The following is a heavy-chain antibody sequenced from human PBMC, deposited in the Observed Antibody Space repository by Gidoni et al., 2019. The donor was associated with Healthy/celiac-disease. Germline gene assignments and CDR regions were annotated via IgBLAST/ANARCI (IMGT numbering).Heavy chain of an antibody. V-gene: IGHV1-8*01. J-gene: IGHJ6*02. CDR3: ARTVEMATIDYYYDGMDV. CDR1: GYTFPSSD. D-gene: IGHD5-12*01. Sequence: QVQLVQSGAEVKKPGASVKVSCKASGYTFPSSDIKWVRQDTGQGLEWMGWMNPNSGNTGYAQKFQGRGTMTRNTSISTAYMELSSLRSEYTAVDYCARTVEMATIDYYYDGMDVWGQGTTVTVSS. CDR2: MNPNSGNT.